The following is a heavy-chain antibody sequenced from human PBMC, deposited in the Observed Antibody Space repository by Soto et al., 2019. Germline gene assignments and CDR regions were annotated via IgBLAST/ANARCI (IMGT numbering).Heavy chain of an antibody. V-gene: IGHV3-23*01. CDR1: GFTFSSYA. CDR2: ISGSGGST. J-gene: IGHJ6*03. Sequence: AGGSLRLSCAASGFTFSSYALSWVRQAPGKGLEWGSAISGSGGSTYYADSVKGRFTISRDNSKNTLYLQMNSLRAEDTAVYYCAKGGSGWTFYMDVWGKGTTVTVSS. D-gene: IGHD6-19*01. CDR3: AKGGSGWTFYMDV.